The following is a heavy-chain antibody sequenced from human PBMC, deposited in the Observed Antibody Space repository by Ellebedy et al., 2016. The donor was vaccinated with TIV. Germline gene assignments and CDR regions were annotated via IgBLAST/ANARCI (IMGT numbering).Heavy chain of an antibody. Sequence: KVSCKGSGYSFTSYWIGWVRLMPGKGLEWMGIIYPGDSDTRYSPSFQGQVTISADKSISTAYLQWSSLKASDTAMYYCARGTKDCSGGSCPGALGYWGQGTLVTVSS. CDR1: GYSFTSYW. D-gene: IGHD2-15*01. CDR3: ARGTKDCSGGSCPGALGY. V-gene: IGHV5-51*01. J-gene: IGHJ4*02. CDR2: IYPGDSDT.